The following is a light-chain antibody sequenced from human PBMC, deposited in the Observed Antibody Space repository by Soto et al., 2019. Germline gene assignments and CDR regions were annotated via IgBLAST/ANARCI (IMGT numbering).Light chain of an antibody. J-gene: IGKJ3*01. Sequence: DLQMTQSPSSLSASIGDRVTITCRASQSISSYLNWYQQKPGKAPKLLMYAVSTLQSGVPSRFSGSGSGTDFTLTISSLQQEDFATYFCQQSYDTPFTFGPGTKVDIK. CDR2: AVS. CDR3: QQSYDTPFT. V-gene: IGKV1-39*01. CDR1: QSISSY.